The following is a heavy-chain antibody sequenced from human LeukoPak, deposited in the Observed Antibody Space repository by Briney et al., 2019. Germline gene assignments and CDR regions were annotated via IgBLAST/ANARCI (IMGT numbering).Heavy chain of an antibody. D-gene: IGHD2-2*01. CDR3: ARVRGSSTSWSYYYYMDV. CDR1: GGSISSSSYY. CDR2: IYYSGST. V-gene: IGHV4-39*07. Sequence: SETLSLTCTVSGGSISSSSYYWGWIRQPPGKGLEWIGSIYYSGSTYYNPSLKSRVTISVDTSKNQFSLKLSSVTAADTAVYYCARVRGSSTSWSYYYYMDVWGKGTTVTVSS. J-gene: IGHJ6*03.